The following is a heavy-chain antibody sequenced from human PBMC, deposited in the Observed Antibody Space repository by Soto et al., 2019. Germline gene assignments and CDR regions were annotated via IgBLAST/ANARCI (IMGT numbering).Heavy chain of an antibody. CDR1: GGSFSSYY. D-gene: IGHD6-6*01. V-gene: IGHV4-59*08. J-gene: IGHJ5*02. CDR2: IHYSGNT. CDR3: ARRSSSWWFDP. Sequence: SETLSLTCTVPGGSFSSYYCSWIRQPPGKELEWVGYIHYSGNTNYNPSLQSRVTISIDTSKNQFSLKLSSVTAADTAVYYCARRSSSWWFDPWGQGTLVTVSS.